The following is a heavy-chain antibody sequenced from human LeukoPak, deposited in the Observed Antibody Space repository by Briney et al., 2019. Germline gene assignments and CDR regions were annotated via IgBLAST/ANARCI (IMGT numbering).Heavy chain of an antibody. V-gene: IGHV3-48*03. CDR3: ARDDARSGWLVYYFDY. D-gene: IGHD6-19*01. CDR2: LSSSGSTI. J-gene: IGHJ4*02. CDR1: GFTFSSYE. Sequence: PGGSLRLSCAASGFTFSSYEMNWVRQAPGKGLQWVSYLSSSGSTIYYADSVKGRFTISRDNAKNSLYLQMNSLRAEDTAVYYCARDDARSGWLVYYFDYWGQGTLVTVSS.